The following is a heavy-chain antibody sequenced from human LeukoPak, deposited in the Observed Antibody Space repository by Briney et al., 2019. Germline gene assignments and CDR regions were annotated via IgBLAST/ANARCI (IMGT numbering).Heavy chain of an antibody. J-gene: IGHJ4*02. V-gene: IGHV4-59*12. CDR1: GGSISSYY. D-gene: IGHD6-13*01. Sequence: SETLSLTCTVSGGSISSYYWSWIRQPPGKGLEWIGYIYYSGSTYYNPSLKSRVTISVDTSKNQFSPKLSSVTAADTAVYYCARILAAAGPRHFDYWGQGTLVTVSS. CDR3: ARILAAAGPRHFDY. CDR2: IYYSGST.